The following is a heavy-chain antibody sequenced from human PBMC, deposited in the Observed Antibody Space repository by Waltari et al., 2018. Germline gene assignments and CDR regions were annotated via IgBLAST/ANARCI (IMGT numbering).Heavy chain of an antibody. CDR1: GGSLSSGSYY. Sequence: QVQLQESGPGLVKPSQTLSLTCTVSGGSLSSGSYYWSWIRQPAGRGLAWIGLIYTSGSTNYNPSRKSRVTISVDTSKNQFSLKLSSVTAADTAVYYGARETRGGWSSGWIKDDAFDIWGQGTMVTVSS. CDR3: ARETRGGWSSGWIKDDAFDI. D-gene: IGHD6-19*01. J-gene: IGHJ3*02. CDR2: IYTSGST. V-gene: IGHV4-61*02.